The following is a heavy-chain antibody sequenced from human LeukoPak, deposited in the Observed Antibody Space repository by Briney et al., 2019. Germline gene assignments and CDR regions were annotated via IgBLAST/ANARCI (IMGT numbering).Heavy chain of an antibody. CDR1: GFTFGSYS. V-gene: IGHV3-21*01. Sequence: PGGSLRLSCAASGFTFGSYSMNWVRQAPGKGLEWVSSISSSSSYIYYADSVKGRFTISRDNAKNSLYLQMNSLRPEDTALYNCAKDLHRIAAYYFDYWGQGTLATVSS. CDR2: ISSSSSYI. D-gene: IGHD6-13*01. CDR3: AKDLHRIAAYYFDY. J-gene: IGHJ4*02.